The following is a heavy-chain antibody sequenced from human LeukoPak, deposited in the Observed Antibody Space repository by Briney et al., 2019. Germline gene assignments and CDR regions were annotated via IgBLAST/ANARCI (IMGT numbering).Heavy chain of an antibody. CDR2: ISSSSSTI. J-gene: IGHJ4*02. CDR3: ARHGRYCSSTSCYTY. V-gene: IGHV3-48*01. CDR1: GFPFSSYS. D-gene: IGHD2-2*02. Sequence: GGSLRLSCAASGFPFSSYSMNWVRQAPGKGLEWVSYISSSSSTIYYTDSVKGRFTISRDNAKNSLYLQMNSLRAEDTAVYYCARHGRYCSSTSCYTYWGQGTLVTVSS.